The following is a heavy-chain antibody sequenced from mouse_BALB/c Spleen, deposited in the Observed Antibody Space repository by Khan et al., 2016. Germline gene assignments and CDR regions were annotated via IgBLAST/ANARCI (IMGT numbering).Heavy chain of an antibody. CDR2: IDPANGNT. D-gene: IGHD2-1*01. CDR1: GFNIKDTY. Sequence: VQLKQSGAELVKPGASVKLSCTASGFNIKDTYMHWVKQRPEQGLEWIGRIDPANGNTKYDPKFQGKATITADTSSNPAYLQHSSLTSEDTAVYYCARSRGNYRYAMDYWGQGTSVTVSS. V-gene: IGHV14-3*02. CDR3: ARSRGNYRYAMDY. J-gene: IGHJ4*01.